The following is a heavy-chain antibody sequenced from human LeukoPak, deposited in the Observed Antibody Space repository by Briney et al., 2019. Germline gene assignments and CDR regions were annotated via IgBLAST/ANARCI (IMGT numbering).Heavy chain of an antibody. V-gene: IGHV1-24*01. CDR2: FDPEDGET. D-gene: IGHD3-9*01. J-gene: IGHJ4*02. Sequence: ASVKVSCKVSGYTLTELSMHWVRQAPGEGLEWMGGFDPEDGETIYARKFQGRVTMTEDTSTDTAYMELSSLRSEDTAVYYCATWSSILTGPCLDYWGQGTLVTVSS. CDR3: ATWSSILTGPCLDY. CDR1: GYTLTELS.